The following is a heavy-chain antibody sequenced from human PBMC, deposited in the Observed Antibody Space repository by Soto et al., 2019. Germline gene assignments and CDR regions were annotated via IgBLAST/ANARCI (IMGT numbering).Heavy chain of an antibody. Sequence: SQTLSLTCAISGDSVSSNSAAWNWIRQPPSRGLEWLGRTYYRSKWYNDYAVSVKSRITINPDTSKNQFSLQLNSVTPEDTAVYYCARDQQLVPCLFDYWGQGTLVTVSS. J-gene: IGHJ4*02. V-gene: IGHV6-1*01. CDR2: TYYRSKWYN. CDR3: ARDQQLVPCLFDY. D-gene: IGHD6-6*01. CDR1: GDSVSSNSAA.